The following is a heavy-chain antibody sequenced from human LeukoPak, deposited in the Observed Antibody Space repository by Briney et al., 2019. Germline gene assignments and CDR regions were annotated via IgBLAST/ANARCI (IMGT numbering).Heavy chain of an antibody. V-gene: IGHV3-7*01. CDR3: ARIQISTVRGVIYPYFDY. CDR2: IKQVGSET. D-gene: IGHD3-10*01. Sequence: GGSLRLSCAASGFTFTNNFMSWVRQVPGKGLEWVANIKQVGSETTYADSVRGRFTIFRDNAKDSVYLQMNSLRAEDTAVYYCARIQISTVRGVIYPYFDYWGQGTLVTVSS. J-gene: IGHJ4*02. CDR1: GFTFTNNF.